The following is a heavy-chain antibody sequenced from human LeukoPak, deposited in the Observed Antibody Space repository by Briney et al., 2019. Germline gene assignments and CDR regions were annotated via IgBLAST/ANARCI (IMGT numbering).Heavy chain of an antibody. CDR1: GYSISSGYY. D-gene: IGHD4-17*01. V-gene: IGHV4-38-2*02. CDR2: IYYSGRT. J-gene: IGHJ5*02. Sequence: PSETLSLTCTVSGYSISSGYYWGWIRQPPGKGLEWIGSIYYSGRTYYNPSLKSRATMSVDTSKNQFSLKLSSVTAADTAVYYCARGYGDYVVFTFDAWGQGTLVTVSS. CDR3: ARGYGDYVVFTFDA.